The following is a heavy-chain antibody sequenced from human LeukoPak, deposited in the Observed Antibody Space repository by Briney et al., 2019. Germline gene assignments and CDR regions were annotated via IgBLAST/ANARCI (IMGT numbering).Heavy chain of an antibody. CDR3: ARDLLTYYYDTVYYFDY. V-gene: IGHV3-48*04. J-gene: IGHJ4*02. Sequence: GGPLRLSCAASGFTFSSYSMTWFRQAPGKGLEWVSYISSSSSTIYCADSVKGRFTISRDNAKNSLYLQMNSLRAEDTAVYYCARDLLTYYYDTVYYFDYWGQGTLVTVSS. CDR1: GFTFSSYS. CDR2: ISSSSSTI. D-gene: IGHD3-22*01.